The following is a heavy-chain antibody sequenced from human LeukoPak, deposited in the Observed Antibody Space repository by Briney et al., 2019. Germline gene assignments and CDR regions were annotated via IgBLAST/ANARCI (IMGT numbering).Heavy chain of an antibody. D-gene: IGHD6-6*01. J-gene: IGHJ4*02. CDR1: GGSISSYY. CDR2: IYYSGST. CDR3: ARAVTGIAARFDY. V-gene: IGHV4-59*01. Sequence: SETLFLTCTVSGGSISSYYWSWIRQPPGKGLEWIGYIYYSGSTNYNPSLKSRVTISVDTSKNQFSLKLSSVTAADTAVYYCARAVTGIAARFDYWGQGTLVTVSS.